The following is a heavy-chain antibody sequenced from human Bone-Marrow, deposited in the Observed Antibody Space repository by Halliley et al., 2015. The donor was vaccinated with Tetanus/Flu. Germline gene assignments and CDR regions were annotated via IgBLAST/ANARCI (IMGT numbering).Heavy chain of an antibody. Sequence: WFGEIFHNGGVNFRPSLKSRVPMPVDKTNNHFSLTLSSVTAADTAIYYCARATFWTGYRYYGMDVWGQGTTVTVSS. CDR2: IFHNGGV. D-gene: IGHD3-3*01. CDR3: ARATFWTGYRYYGMDV. V-gene: IGHV4-4*02. J-gene: IGHJ6*02.